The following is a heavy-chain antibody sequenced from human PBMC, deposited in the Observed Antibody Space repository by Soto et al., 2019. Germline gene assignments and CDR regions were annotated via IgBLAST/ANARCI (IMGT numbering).Heavy chain of an antibody. V-gene: IGHV4-59*08. CDR3: ATSSGPQSPIGDH. D-gene: IGHD6-19*01. Sequence: SETLSLTCTVSGVSITSHYWSWIRKSPGKGLEWIGFISYSGNTNYNPSLKSRVIISRDTSRNEFSLRLTSVTAADTAVYYCATSSGPQSPIGDHWGQGALVTVSS. CDR2: ISYSGNT. J-gene: IGHJ4*02. CDR1: GVSITSHY.